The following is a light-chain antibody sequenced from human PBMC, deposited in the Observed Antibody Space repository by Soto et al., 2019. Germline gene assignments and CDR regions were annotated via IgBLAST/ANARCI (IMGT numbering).Light chain of an antibody. V-gene: IGKV3-15*01. CDR2: DAS. Sequence: EIVLTQSPATLSVSPGERATLSCTASQSISGHLDWYQQKPSQAPRLLIYDASTRATGIPDRFSGSGSGAEFTLTISSLQSEDFAVYYCQQYHMWPLTFGGGTKVEIK. J-gene: IGKJ4*01. CDR3: QQYHMWPLT. CDR1: QSISGH.